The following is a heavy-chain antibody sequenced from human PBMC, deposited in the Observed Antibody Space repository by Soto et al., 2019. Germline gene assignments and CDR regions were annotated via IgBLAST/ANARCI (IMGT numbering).Heavy chain of an antibody. J-gene: IGHJ6*02. V-gene: IGHV4-59*01. CDR2: IYYSGST. D-gene: IGHD6-13*01. CDR3: ARGKMKQLVNYYYGMDV. CDR1: GGSISSYY. Sequence: SETLSLTCTVSGGSISSYYWSWIRQPPGKGLEWIGYIYYSGSTNYNPSLKSRVTISVDTSKNQFSLKLSSVTAADTAVYYCARGKMKQLVNYYYGMDVWGQGTTVTVSS.